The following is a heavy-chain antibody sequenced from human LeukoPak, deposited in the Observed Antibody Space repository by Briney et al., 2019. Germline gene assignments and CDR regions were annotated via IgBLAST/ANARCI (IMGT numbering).Heavy chain of an antibody. CDR3: ARLSHYDILTGYYIRANWFDP. CDR2: INHSGST. J-gene: IGHJ5*02. Sequence: SETLSLTCGVYGGSFSGYYRTWIRQPPGKGLEWIGEINHSGSTNYNPSLKSRVTISVDTSKNQFSLKLSSVTAADTAVYYCARLSHYDILTGYYIRANWFDPWGQGTLVTVSS. D-gene: IGHD3-9*01. V-gene: IGHV4-34*01. CDR1: GGSFSGYY.